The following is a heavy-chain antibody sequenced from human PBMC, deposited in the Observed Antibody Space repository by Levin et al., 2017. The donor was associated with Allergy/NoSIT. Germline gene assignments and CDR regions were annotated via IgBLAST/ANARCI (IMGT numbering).Heavy chain of an antibody. D-gene: IGHD3-16*01. CDR1: GGSFSGYY. Sequence: SQTLSLTCAVYGGSFSGYYWSWIRQPPGKGLEWIGEINHSGSTNYNPSLKSRVTISVDTSKNQFSLKLSSVTAADTAVYYCARGSRNQRRDYIWGSLPSYYYYMDVWGKGTTVTVSS. CDR2: INHSGST. CDR3: ARGSRNQRRDYIWGSLPSYYYYMDV. J-gene: IGHJ6*03. V-gene: IGHV4-34*01.